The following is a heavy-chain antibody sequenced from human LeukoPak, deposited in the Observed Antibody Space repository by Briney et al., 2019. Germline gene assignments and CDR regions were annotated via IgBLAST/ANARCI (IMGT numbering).Heavy chain of an antibody. V-gene: IGHV3-64*01. Sequence: GGSLRLSCAASGFTFSSYAMHWVRQAPGKGLEYVSAISSDGGSTYYANSVKGRFAISRDNSKNTLYLQMGSLRAEDMAVYYCARGGTIFGVVIFDYMDVWGKGTTVTVSS. D-gene: IGHD3-3*01. CDR3: ARGGTIFGVVIFDYMDV. CDR1: GFTFSSYA. J-gene: IGHJ6*03. CDR2: ISSDGGST.